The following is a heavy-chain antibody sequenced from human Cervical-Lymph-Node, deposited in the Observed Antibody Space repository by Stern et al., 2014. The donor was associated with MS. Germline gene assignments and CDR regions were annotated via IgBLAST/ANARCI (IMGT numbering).Heavy chain of an antibody. CDR1: GDTINNYA. D-gene: IGHD6-19*01. V-gene: IGHV1-69*01. Sequence: QVQLVQSGAEVKKPGSSVKVSCKASGDTINNYAVSWVRQAPGQGLEWMGVIIPVFGTVNYAQKFQGRVTITADGSTSTAYMELSSLRSEDTAVYYCASLLGRISVASVDYWGQGTLVTVSS. CDR2: IIPVFGTV. J-gene: IGHJ4*01. CDR3: ASLLGRISVASVDY.